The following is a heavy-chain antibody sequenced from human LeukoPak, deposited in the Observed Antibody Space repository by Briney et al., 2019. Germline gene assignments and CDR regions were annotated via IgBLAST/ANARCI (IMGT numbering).Heavy chain of an antibody. CDR3: TPVVGIPGTTDRDY. CDR2: IKSKTDGGTT. Sequence: GGSLRLSRAASGFSFSNAWMSWVRQAPGKGLEWVGRIKSKTDGGTTDYGAPVKGRFTISRDDSKNTLYLQMNSLRTEDTAVYYCTPVVGIPGTTDRDYWGQGSLVTVSS. J-gene: IGHJ4*02. CDR1: GFSFSNAW. V-gene: IGHV3-15*01. D-gene: IGHD1-20*01.